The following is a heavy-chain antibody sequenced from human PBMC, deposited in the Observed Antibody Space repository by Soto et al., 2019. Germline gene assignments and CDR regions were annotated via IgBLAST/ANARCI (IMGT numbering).Heavy chain of an antibody. CDR2: IAVGSGNT. D-gene: IGHD2-15*01. CDR3: GAGGGGKYYRAV. Sequence: GASVKVSCKASGFTLTSSALQWVRQARGQRLEWIGWIAVGSGNTNYALKFQERVTITRDMSTSTAYMELNSLRSDDTPVYSGGAGGGGKYYRAVGGKGPSDPVSS. CDR1: GFTLTSSA. V-gene: IGHV1-58*01. J-gene: IGHJ6*03.